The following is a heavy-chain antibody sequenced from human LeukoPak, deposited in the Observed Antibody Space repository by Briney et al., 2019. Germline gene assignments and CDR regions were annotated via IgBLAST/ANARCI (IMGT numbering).Heavy chain of an antibody. D-gene: IGHD2-15*01. CDR2: IDPNSGVT. J-gene: IGHJ4*02. Sequence: ASVKVSCKASGYTFTVYYIHWVRQAPGQGLEWLGWIDPNSGVTNFAQKFQGRVAMTRDTSISTAYMELSRLTSDDTAVYYCARGVPGYCSGGSCLDYWGQGTLVTVSS. CDR1: GYTFTVYY. V-gene: IGHV1-2*02. CDR3: ARGVPGYCSGGSCLDY.